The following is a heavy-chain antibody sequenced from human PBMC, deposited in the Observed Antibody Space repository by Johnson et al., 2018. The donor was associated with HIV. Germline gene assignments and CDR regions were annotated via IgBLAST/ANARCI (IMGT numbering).Heavy chain of an antibody. D-gene: IGHD6-19*01. Sequence: QVQLVESGGGGVQPGRSLRLSCAASGFTFSNYGMHWVRQAPGKGLEWVACISYDGSNKHYAGSVKGRFTISRDNSKNTLYLQMNSLRAEDTAMYYCAKSERGGYPIRAFDIWGQGTMVTVSS. CDR3: AKSERGGYPIRAFDI. CDR2: ISYDGSNK. V-gene: IGHV3-30*19. J-gene: IGHJ3*02. CDR1: GFTFSNYG.